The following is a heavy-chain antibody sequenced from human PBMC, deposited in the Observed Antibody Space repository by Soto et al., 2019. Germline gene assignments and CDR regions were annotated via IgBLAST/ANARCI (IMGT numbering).Heavy chain of an antibody. CDR2: ISGSGSVT. V-gene: IGHV3-23*01. J-gene: IGHJ4*02. D-gene: IGHD6-13*01. CDR1: GFIFRSYV. Sequence: GSLRLSFTASGFIFRSYVLSWVRQAPGKGLEWVSDISGSGSVTNYADSVKGRFTISRDNSNNTLSLQMDSLRAEDTAVYYCAKGGVAAARGYFDHWGQGTRVTVSS. CDR3: AKGGVAAARGYFDH.